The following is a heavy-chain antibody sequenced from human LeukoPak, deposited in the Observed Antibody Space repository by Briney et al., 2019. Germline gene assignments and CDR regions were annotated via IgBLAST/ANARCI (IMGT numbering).Heavy chain of an antibody. CDR2: IYTSGST. D-gene: IGHD2-2*01. CDR1: GGSISSYY. CDR3: ARDGEYQLLWREGGPYYYYSGMDV. V-gene: IGHV4-4*07. Sequence: SETLSLTCTVSGGSISSYYWSWIRQPAGKGLEWIGRIYTSGSTNYNPSLKSRVTMSVDTSKNQFSLKLSSVTAADTAVYYCARDGEYQLLWREGGPYYYYSGMDVWGQGTTVTVSS. J-gene: IGHJ6*02.